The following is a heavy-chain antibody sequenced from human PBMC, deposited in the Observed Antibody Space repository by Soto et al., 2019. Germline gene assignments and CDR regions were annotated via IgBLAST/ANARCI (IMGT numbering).Heavy chain of an antibody. V-gene: IGHV3-30*03. Sequence: QVHLVESGGGVVQPGRSLRLSCAASGFTFNTYGMHWVRQAPGKGLEWVAVIAYDGNNKYYTDSVEGRFTLSRDNSKNTLSLQMNSLRPEDTAVYYCARDPCGADCYPLDYFDNWGQGTLVTVSS. CDR3: ARDPCGADCYPLDYFDN. CDR2: IAYDGNNK. J-gene: IGHJ4*02. D-gene: IGHD2-21*02. CDR1: GFTFNTYG.